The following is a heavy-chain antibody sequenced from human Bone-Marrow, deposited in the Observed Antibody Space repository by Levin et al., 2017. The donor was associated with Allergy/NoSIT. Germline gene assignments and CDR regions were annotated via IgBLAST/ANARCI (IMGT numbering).Heavy chain of an antibody. D-gene: IGHD6-19*01. CDR1: GFSFNTYE. CDR2: ISGSGNTV. CDR3: AGKPLSSWLYWYFDL. Sequence: GGSLRLSCIASGFSFNTYEMNWVRQAPGKGLEWISYISGSGNTVYYADSVKGRFTISRDNARNSLYLHMNSLRPEDTAVYYCAGKPLSSWLYWYFDLWGRGTLVTVPS. J-gene: IGHJ2*01. V-gene: IGHV3-48*03.